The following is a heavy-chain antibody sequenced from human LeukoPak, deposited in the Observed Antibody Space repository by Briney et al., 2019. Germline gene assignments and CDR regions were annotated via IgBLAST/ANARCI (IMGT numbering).Heavy chain of an antibody. D-gene: IGHD3-22*01. CDR1: GYTFTSYA. V-gene: IGHV7-4-1*02. CDR2: INTNTGNP. Sequence: ASVKVSCKASGYTFTSYAMNWVRQAPGQGLEWMGWINTNTGNPTYAQGFTGRFVFSLDTSVSTAYLQISSLKAEDTAVYYCARDRWNYYDSSRWGVGLDYWGQGTLVTVSS. J-gene: IGHJ4*02. CDR3: ARDRWNYYDSSRWGVGLDY.